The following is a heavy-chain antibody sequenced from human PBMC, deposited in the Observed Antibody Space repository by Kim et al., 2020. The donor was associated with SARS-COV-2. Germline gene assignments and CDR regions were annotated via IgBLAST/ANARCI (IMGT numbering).Heavy chain of an antibody. CDR3: AKTVAATDTSANY. CDR1: GFTFSSYA. Sequence: GGSLRLSCAASGFTFSSYALTWVRQAPGKGLEWVSAISGRGVSTYYADSVKGRFTISRDNSKNTLYLQMNSLRAEDTAVYYCAKTVAATDTSANYWGQGTLVTVSS. CDR2: ISGRGVST. D-gene: IGHD2-15*01. V-gene: IGHV3-23*01. J-gene: IGHJ4*02.